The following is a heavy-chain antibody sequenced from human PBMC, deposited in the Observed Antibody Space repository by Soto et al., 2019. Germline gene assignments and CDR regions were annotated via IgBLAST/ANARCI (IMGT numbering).Heavy chain of an antibody. CDR3: ARLEGLATISYYFDY. CDR1: GGSVSSSNYY. Sequence: QLQLQESGPGLVKPSETLSLTCTVSGGSVSSSNYYWGWIRQSPGKGLEWIGSIYYSGSTYYNPSLESLVTISVDKSKNQFSLEVISVTAADTAVYYCARLEGLATISYYFDYWGQGTLVTVSS. D-gene: IGHD3-9*01. J-gene: IGHJ4*02. V-gene: IGHV4-39*01. CDR2: IYYSGST.